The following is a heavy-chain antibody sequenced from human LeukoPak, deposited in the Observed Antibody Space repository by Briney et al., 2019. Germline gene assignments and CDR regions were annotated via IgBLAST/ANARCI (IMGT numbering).Heavy chain of an antibody. D-gene: IGHD3-22*01. V-gene: IGHV4-39*01. J-gene: IGHJ4*02. CDR3: ARTQGRYYDSSGYVY. CDR1: VGSISSSSYY. CDR2: IYYSGST. Sequence: SETLSLTCTVSVGSISSSSYYWGWIRQPPGKGLEWIGSIYYSGSTYYNPSLKSRVTISVDTSKNQFSLKLSSVTAADTAVYYCARTQGRYYDSSGYVYWGQGTLVTVSS.